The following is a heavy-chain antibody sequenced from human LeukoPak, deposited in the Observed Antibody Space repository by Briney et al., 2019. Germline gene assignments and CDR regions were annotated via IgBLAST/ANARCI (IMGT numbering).Heavy chain of an antibody. CDR2: IYYSGST. CDR3: ARGWLGSGSYPFDY. V-gene: IGHV4-59*01. D-gene: IGHD3-10*01. CDR1: GGTISSYY. J-gene: IGHJ4*02. Sequence: SETLSLTCTVSGGTISSYYWSWIRQPPGKGLEWIGYIYYSGSTNYNPSLKSRVTISVDTSKNQFSLKLSSVTAADTAVYYCARGWLGSGSYPFDYWGQGTLVTVSS.